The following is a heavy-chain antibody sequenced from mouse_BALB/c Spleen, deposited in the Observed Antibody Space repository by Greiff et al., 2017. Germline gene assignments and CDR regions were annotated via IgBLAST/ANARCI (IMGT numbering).Heavy chain of an antibody. V-gene: IGHV14-3*02. J-gene: IGHJ4*01. CDR3: ARQLTGDAMDY. Sequence: EVQLQQSGAELVKPGASVKLSCTASGFNIKDTYMHWVKQRPEQGLEWIGRIDPANGNTKYDPKFQGKATITADTSSNTAYLQLSSLTSEDTAVYYCARQLTGDAMDYWGQGTSVTVSS. CDR1: GFNIKDTY. CDR2: IDPANGNT. D-gene: IGHD4-1*01.